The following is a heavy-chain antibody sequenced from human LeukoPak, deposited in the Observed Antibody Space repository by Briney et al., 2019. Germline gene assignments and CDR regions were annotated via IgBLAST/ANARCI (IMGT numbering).Heavy chain of an antibody. V-gene: IGHV3-66*01. J-gene: IGHJ3*02. CDR1: GFSVSSDY. CDR2: IYSGGHT. CDR3: ARGRQGQWLVDAFDI. Sequence: GGSLRLSCATSGFSVSSDYMSWVRQAPGKGLEWVSVIYSGGHTYYADSWKGRFTISRDNSKNMVYLQMNSLRVEDTAVYYCARGRQGQWLVDAFDIWGQGTMVTVSS. D-gene: IGHD6-19*01.